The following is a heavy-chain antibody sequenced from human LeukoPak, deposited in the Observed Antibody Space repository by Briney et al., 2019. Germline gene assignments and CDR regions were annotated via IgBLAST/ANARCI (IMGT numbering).Heavy chain of an antibody. Sequence: GGSLRLSCAASGFTFSNYGMQWVRQAPGKGLEWVAVISYTGETKYYGDSVKGRFTISRDNSKNTLYLQMNSLRAEDTAVYYCVKETDEYSSSSSDYWGQGTLVTVSS. CDR3: VKETDEYSSSSSDY. CDR2: ISYTGETK. J-gene: IGHJ4*02. D-gene: IGHD6-6*01. V-gene: IGHV3-30*18. CDR1: GFTFSNYG.